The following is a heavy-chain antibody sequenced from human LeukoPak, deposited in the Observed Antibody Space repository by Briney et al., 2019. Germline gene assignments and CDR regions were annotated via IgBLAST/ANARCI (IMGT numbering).Heavy chain of an antibody. CDR3: ARGYCSGGSCYSYYYYNYMDV. CDR1: AGSISSSSYY. CDR2: IHYNGST. J-gene: IGHJ6*03. Sequence: PSETLSLTCTVSAGSISSSSYYWGWTRQPPGKGLEWIARIHYNGSTNYNPSIKSRVTISVDTSKNQFSLKLSSVTAADTAVYYCARGYCSGGSCYSYYYYNYMDVWGKGTTVTVSS. V-gene: IGHV4-39*07. D-gene: IGHD2-15*01.